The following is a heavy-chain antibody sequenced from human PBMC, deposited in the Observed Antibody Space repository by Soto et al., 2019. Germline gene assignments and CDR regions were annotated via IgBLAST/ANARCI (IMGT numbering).Heavy chain of an antibody. CDR1: GGSISSGDYS. CDR3: ARSTALVRQYFDS. J-gene: IGHJ4*02. V-gene: IGHV4-30-2*01. D-gene: IGHD5-18*01. Sequence: QLQLQESGSGLVKPSRTLSLTCIVSGGSISSGDYSWNWSRQPPGKGLQWIGYISPSGTTYYNPSLKSRVTISLDRSKNHFSLTLSSVTAADTAVYYCARSTALVRQYFDSWGQGTLVTVSS. CDR2: ISPSGTT.